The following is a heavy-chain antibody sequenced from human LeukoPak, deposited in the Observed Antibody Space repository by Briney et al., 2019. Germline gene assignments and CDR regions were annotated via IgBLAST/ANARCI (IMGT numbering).Heavy chain of an antibody. Sequence: GGSLRPSCAASGFTFRNYAMIWVRQAPGKGLEWVSGIGGSGDNAYYADSVKGRFTISRDNSKNTLYLQMNTLRVDDTALYYCTKVRIGYYYYLDSWGQGTLVTVSS. CDR2: IGGSGDNA. D-gene: IGHD3-3*01. J-gene: IGHJ4*02. CDR3: TKVRIGYYYYLDS. V-gene: IGHV3-23*01. CDR1: GFTFRNYA.